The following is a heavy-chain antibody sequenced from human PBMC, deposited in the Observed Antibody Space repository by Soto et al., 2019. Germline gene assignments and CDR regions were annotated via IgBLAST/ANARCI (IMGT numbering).Heavy chain of an antibody. CDR3: PSSGAAVRNGFYYPCMDG. J-gene: IGHJ6*02. CDR1: GGSFSGYY. V-gene: IGHV4-34*01. CDR2: INHSGNT. D-gene: IGHD3-10*02. Sequence: PSETLSLTCSIYGGSFSGYYWSWIRQPPGKGLEWLGEINHSGNTNYNPSLKSRVTISVDTSNNQFSLKLNSVTAADTAASYCPSSGAAVRNGFYYPCMDGWGQGTRATVAS.